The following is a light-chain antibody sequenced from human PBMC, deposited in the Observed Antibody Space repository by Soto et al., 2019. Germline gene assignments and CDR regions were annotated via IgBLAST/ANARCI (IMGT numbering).Light chain of an antibody. CDR1: NVGEYDY. V-gene: IGLV2-8*01. CDR2: EVT. CDR3: SSFAGSNIWV. Sequence: QSVLTQPPSASGSPGQSVTISCTGSNVGEYDYVSWYQQHPGKAPKLMNHEVTKRPSGVPDRFSGSKSGNTASLTVSGLQAEDEADYYCSSFAGSNIWVFGGGTKLTVL. J-gene: IGLJ3*02.